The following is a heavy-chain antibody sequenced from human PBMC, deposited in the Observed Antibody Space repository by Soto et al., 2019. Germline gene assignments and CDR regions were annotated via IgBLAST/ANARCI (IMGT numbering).Heavy chain of an antibody. CDR1: GYAFIVYH. V-gene: IGHV1-2*02. J-gene: IGHJ6*02. CDR2: INPKNGGT. Sequence: QVQLVQSGAEVMKPGASVKVSCKASGYAFIVYHIYWVRQAPGQGLEWLGWINPKNGGTSYSQKFQDRVTLTRDTSINTAYMELSRLASDDTAVYYCARGGDYYYGMDVWGQGTTVTVSS. D-gene: IGHD3-16*01. CDR3: ARGGDYYYGMDV.